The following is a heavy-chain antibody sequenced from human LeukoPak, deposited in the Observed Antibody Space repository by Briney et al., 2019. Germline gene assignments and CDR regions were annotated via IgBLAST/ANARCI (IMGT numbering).Heavy chain of an antibody. CDR3: ATAILTGPRRGDAFDI. Sequence: PGGSLRLSCAASGFTFDDYAMHWVRQAPGQGLEWVSLISGDGGSTYYADSVKGRFTISRDNSKNSLYLQMNSLRTEDTALYYCATAILTGPRRGDAFDIWGQGTMVTVSS. CDR1: GFTFDDYA. V-gene: IGHV3-43*02. D-gene: IGHD3-9*01. CDR2: ISGDGGST. J-gene: IGHJ3*02.